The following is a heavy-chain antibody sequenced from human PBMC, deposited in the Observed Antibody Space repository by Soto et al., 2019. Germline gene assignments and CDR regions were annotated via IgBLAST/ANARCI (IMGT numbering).Heavy chain of an antibody. CDR1: GFTFSSFA. V-gene: IGHV3-30-3*01. CDR2: ISSDVVNY. Sequence: GGSLRLSCAASGFTFSSFAMHWVRQAPGKGLEWLAVISSDVVNYYYAESVKGRFTISRDNSKNTLYLQMNSLRNEDTAVYYCARGGAWTPEGLGSWGQGPLVTVSS. D-gene: IGHD2-15*01. J-gene: IGHJ4*02. CDR3: ARGGAWTPEGLGS.